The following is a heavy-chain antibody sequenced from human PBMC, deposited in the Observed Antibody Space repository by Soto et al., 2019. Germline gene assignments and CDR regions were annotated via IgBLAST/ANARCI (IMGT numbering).Heavy chain of an antibody. CDR2: INPNSGGT. Sequence: AASVKVSCKASGYTFTGYYMHWVRQAPGQGLEWMGWINPNSGGTNYAQKFQGRVTMTRDTSISTAYMELSRLRSDDTAVYYCARDLLSYYDFWSGSNWFDPWGQGTLVTVS. J-gene: IGHJ5*02. CDR3: ARDLLSYYDFWSGSNWFDP. CDR1: GYTFTGYY. V-gene: IGHV1-2*02. D-gene: IGHD3-3*01.